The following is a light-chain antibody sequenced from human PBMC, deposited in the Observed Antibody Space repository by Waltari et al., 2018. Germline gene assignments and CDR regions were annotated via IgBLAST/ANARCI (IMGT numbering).Light chain of an antibody. CDR3: QSYDNINQGV. V-gene: IGLV6-57*04. CDR1: RGSIASHF. CDR2: EDN. Sequence: NFMLTQSHSVSESPGKTVTISCTRSRGSIASHFVNWYQPRPGSAPTTVIYEDNQRPSGVPDRFSGSIDSSSNSASLTISGLKTEDEADYYCQSYDNINQGVFGGGTKLTVL. J-gene: IGLJ3*02.